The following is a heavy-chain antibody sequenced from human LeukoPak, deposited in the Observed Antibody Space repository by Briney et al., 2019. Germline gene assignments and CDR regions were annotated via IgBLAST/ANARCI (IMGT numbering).Heavy chain of an antibody. J-gene: IGHJ4*02. V-gene: IGHV3-23*01. CDR3: AKVRGSSYGWEGD. CDR1: GFTFSSYA. CDR2: ISVSGGST. Sequence: GGSLRLSCAASGFTFSSYAMSWVRQAPGKGLEWVSAISVSGGSTYYADSVKGRFTISRDNSKNTLYLQMNSLRAEDTAVYYCAKVRGSSYGWEGDWGQGTLVTVSS. D-gene: IGHD5-18*01.